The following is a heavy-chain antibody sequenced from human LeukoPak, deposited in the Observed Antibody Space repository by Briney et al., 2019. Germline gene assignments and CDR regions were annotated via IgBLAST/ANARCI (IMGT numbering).Heavy chain of an antibody. J-gene: IGHJ5*02. D-gene: IGHD2-15*01. V-gene: IGHV3-33*01. CDR2: IWYDGSNK. CDR3: ARGYCSGRSCYSGNWSDP. Sequence: PGGSLRLSCAASGFTFSSYGMHWVRQAPGKGLEWVAVIWYDGSNKYYGDSVKGRFTISRDNSKNTLYLQMNSLRAEDTAVYYCARGYCSGRSCYSGNWSDPWGQGTLVTISS. CDR1: GFTFSSYG.